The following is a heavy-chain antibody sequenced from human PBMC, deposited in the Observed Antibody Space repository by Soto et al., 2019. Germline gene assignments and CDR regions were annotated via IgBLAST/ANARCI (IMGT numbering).Heavy chain of an antibody. D-gene: IGHD3-9*01. CDR3: ARFDRGYFDY. CDR2: IFPGSGGT. J-gene: IGHJ4*02. Sequence: ASVKVSCKASGYTFTTYFLHWVRQAPGQGLEWLGWIFPGSGGTNYAQKFQGRVTMTRDTSINTAYMELSSLKASDTAMYYCARFDRGYFDYLGQGTLVTVSS. CDR1: GYTFTTYF. V-gene: IGHV1-2*02.